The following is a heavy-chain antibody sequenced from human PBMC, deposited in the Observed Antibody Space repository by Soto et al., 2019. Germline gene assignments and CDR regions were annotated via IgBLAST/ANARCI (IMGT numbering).Heavy chain of an antibody. J-gene: IGHJ4*02. CDR2: MNPNSGNT. CDR1: GYTFTSYD. Sequence: QVQLVQSGAEVKKPGASVKVSCKASGYTFTSYDINWVRQATGQGLEWMGWMNPNSGNTGYAQKFQRRVTMTRNTSISTAHMELSTPRSEDTAVYYCARELTMIVDNWGQGTLVTVSS. V-gene: IGHV1-8*01. D-gene: IGHD3-22*01. CDR3: ARELTMIVDN.